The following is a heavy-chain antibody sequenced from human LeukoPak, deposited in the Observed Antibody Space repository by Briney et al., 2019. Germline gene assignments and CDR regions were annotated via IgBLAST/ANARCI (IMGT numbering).Heavy chain of an antibody. J-gene: IGHJ4*02. CDR2: IWYDGNNK. V-gene: IGHV3-33*01. D-gene: IGHD2-15*01. CDR3: ARQHCSGGDCYFFD. Sequence: GGSLRLSCAASGFTFSSYGMHWVRQAPGKGLEWVALIWYDGNNKYYADSVKGRFTISRDNSKDTLYLQLNSLRAEDTAVYYCARQHCSGGDCYFFDWGQGTLVTVSS. CDR1: GFTFSSYG.